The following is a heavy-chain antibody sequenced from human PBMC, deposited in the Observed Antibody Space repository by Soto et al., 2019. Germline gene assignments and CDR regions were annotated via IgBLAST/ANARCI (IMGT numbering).Heavy chain of an antibody. Sequence: SETLSLTCTVSGGSISSYYWSWIRQPPGKGLEWIGYIYYSGSTNYNPSLKSRVTISVDTSKNQFSLKLSSVTAADTAVYYCAGVATIHRSVDYWGQGTLVTVSS. D-gene: IGHD5-12*01. CDR1: GGSISSYY. J-gene: IGHJ4*02. CDR2: IYYSGST. CDR3: AGVATIHRSVDY. V-gene: IGHV4-59*01.